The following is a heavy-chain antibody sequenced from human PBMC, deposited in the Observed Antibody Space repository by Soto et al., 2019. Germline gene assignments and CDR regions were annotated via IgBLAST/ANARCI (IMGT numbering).Heavy chain of an antibody. CDR3: AKSRDIVVVPAGMWFDP. D-gene: IGHD2-2*01. J-gene: IGHJ5*02. CDR1: GFTFSSYG. CDR2: IWYDGSNK. V-gene: IGHV3-33*06. Sequence: GGSLRLSCAASGFTFSSYGMHWVRQAPGKGLEWVAVIWYDGSNKYYADSVKGRFTISRDNSKNTLYLQMNSLRAEDTAVYYCAKSRDIVVVPAGMWFDPWGQGTLVTVSS.